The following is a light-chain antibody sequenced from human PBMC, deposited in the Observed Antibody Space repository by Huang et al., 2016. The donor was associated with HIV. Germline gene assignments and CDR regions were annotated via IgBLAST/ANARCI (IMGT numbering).Light chain of an antibody. V-gene: IGKV1-12*01. CDR2: AAS. CDR3: QQSSSFPFT. CDR1: QGISTW. J-gene: IGKJ3*01. Sequence: DIQMTQSPSSVSASVGDSVIISCRASQGISTWLSWYQQKPGKAPKLLIYAASTLQSGVPRRFSGSASGAGFTLTISGLQPEDAATYYCQQSSSFPFTFGPGTKVEIK.